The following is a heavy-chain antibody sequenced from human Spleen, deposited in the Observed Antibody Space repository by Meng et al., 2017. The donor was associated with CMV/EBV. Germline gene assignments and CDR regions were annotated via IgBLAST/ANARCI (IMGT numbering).Heavy chain of an antibody. V-gene: IGHV4-59*01. CDR1: GGSISSYY. J-gene: IGHJ3*02. CDR2: IYYSGST. D-gene: IGHD1-26*01. Sequence: SETLSLTCTVSGGSISSYYWSWIRQPPGKGLEWIGYIYYSGSTNYNPSLKSRVTISVDTSKNQFSLKLSSVTAADTAVYYCARGGTILGAFDIWGQGTMVTVSS. CDR3: ARGGTILGAFDI.